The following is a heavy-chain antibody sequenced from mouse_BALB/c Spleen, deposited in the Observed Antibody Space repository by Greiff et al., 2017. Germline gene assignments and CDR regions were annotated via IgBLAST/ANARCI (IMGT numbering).Heavy chain of an antibody. CDR3: TRMEWGY. V-gene: IGHV1-69*02. J-gene: IGHJ4*01. Sequence: VQLQQPGAELVRPGASVKLSCKASGYTFTSYWINWVKQRPGQGLEWIGNIYPSDSYTNYNQKFKDKATLTVDKSSSTAYMQLSSPTSEDSAVYYCTRMEWGYWGQGTSVTVSS. CDR1: GYTFTSYW. CDR2: IYPSDSYT.